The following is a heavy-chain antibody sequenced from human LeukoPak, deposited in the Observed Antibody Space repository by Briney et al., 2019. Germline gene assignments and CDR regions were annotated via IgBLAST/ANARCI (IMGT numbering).Heavy chain of an antibody. D-gene: IGHD3-22*01. CDR2: ISYDGSNQ. CDR1: GFTFSSYS. CDR3: ARDQHYYDSSGNPA. Sequence: GGSLRLSCAASGFTFSSYSMNWVRQAPGKGLEWVALISYDGSNQCYADSVKGRFTVSRDNAKNSMYLQMNSLRGEDTAIYYCARDQHYYDSSGNPAWGQGALVTVSS. J-gene: IGHJ5*02. V-gene: IGHV3-30*03.